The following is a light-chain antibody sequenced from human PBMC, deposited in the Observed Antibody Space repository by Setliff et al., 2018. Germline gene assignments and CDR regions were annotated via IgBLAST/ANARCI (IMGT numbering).Light chain of an antibody. CDR1: TSDIGTYNY. V-gene: IGLV2-14*01. Sequence: QSALTQPASVSGSPGQSITISCSGTTSDIGTYNYVSWYQQYPGKAPKLVIYDVSNRPSGVSNRFSGSKSGNTASLIISGLQAEDEADYYCYSYTASTSYVFGTGTKVTV. CDR2: DVS. J-gene: IGLJ1*01. CDR3: YSYTASTSYV.